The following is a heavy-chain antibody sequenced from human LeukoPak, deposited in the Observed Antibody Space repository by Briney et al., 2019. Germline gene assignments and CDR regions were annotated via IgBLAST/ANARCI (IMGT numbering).Heavy chain of an antibody. D-gene: IGHD6-6*01. J-gene: IGHJ4*02. CDR1: GFTFDDYA. CDR2: ISWNSGSI. V-gene: IGHV3-9*01. Sequence: GRSLRLSCAASGFTFDDYAMHWVRQAPGKGLEWVSGISWNSGSIGYADSVKGRFTISRDNAKNSLYLQMNSLRAEDTAVYYCARLGAARPDFDYWGQGTLVTVSS. CDR3: ARLGAARPDFDY.